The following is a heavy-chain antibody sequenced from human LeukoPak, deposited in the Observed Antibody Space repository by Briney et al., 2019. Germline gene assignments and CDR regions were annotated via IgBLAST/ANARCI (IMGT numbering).Heavy chain of an antibody. CDR1: GFTVSSNY. V-gene: IGHV3-53*01. CDR3: ARAVAGFDY. J-gene: IGHJ4*02. Sequence: GGSLRLSCAASGFTVSSNYMSWVRQAPGKGLEWVSVIYSGGTTYYEDSVKGRFTISRDNSNNTLYLQMNSLRAEDTAVYYCARAVAGFDYWGQGTLVTVSS. D-gene: IGHD6-19*01. CDR2: IYSGGTT.